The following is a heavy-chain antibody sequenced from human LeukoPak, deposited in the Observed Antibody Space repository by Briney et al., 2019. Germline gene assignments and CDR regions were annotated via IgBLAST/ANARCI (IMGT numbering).Heavy chain of an antibody. V-gene: IGHV3-74*01. Sequence: GGSLRLFCAASGFTFSSYWMHWVRQATEKGLVWVSRINGDGSTTAYADSVKGRFTISRDNAKSSLYLQMNSLRAEDTAVYYCARNTAAIVLRYFYFYMDVWGKGTTVTVSS. CDR2: INGDGSTT. D-gene: IGHD2-2*02. J-gene: IGHJ6*03. CDR1: GFTFSSYW. CDR3: ARNTAAIVLRYFYFYMDV.